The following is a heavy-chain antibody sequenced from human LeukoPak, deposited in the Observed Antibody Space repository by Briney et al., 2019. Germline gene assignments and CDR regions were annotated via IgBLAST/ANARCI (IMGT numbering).Heavy chain of an antibody. D-gene: IGHD4-11*01. CDR3: ARGPTTVHYYYYYMDV. Sequence: SVKVSCKASGGTFSSYAISWVRQAPGQGLEWMGGIIPIFGTANYAQKFQGRVTITADESTSTAYMELNSLRSEDTAVYYCARGPTTVHYYYYYMDVWGKGTTVTVSS. CDR1: GGTFSSYA. J-gene: IGHJ6*03. CDR2: IIPIFGTA. V-gene: IGHV1-69*13.